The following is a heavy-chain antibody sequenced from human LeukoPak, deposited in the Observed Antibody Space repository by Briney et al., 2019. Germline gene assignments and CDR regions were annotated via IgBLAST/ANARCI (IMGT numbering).Heavy chain of an antibody. CDR3: TRGPSASSLPGH. J-gene: IGHJ4*02. CDR1: GLTFSDYY. V-gene: IGHV3-11*01. CDR2: ISDSASAI. Sequence: GGSLRLSCTAFGLTFSDYYMSWIRQAPGKGLEWVSYISDSASAIYYADSVKGRFTISRDNAKNSLYLQMNSLRAEDTAVYYCTRGPSASSLPGHWGQGSQVTVSS.